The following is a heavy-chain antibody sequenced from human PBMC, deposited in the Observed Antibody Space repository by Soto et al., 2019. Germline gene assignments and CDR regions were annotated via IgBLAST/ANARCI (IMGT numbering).Heavy chain of an antibody. J-gene: IGHJ4*02. Sequence: QVQLVQSGAEVKKPGSSVKVSCKASGDTFSGYSITWVRQAPGQGLEWMGGIIPLFGTTNYAQRFQGRVTITADKSTSTAYMEWSSLKSEDTAIYYCARDLGSGYDPGDYWGQGTLVTVSS. D-gene: IGHD5-12*01. CDR3: ARDLGSGYDPGDY. CDR1: GDTFSGYS. CDR2: IIPLFGTT. V-gene: IGHV1-69*14.